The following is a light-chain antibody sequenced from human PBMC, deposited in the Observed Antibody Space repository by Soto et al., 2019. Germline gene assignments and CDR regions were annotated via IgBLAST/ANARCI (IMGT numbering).Light chain of an antibody. J-gene: IGLJ1*01. V-gene: IGLV2-14*03. Sequence: QSALTQPASVSGSPGQSITISCTGTSCDVGGYNYVSWYQHHPGKAPKLMIFDVSNRPSGVSNRFSGSKSGNTASLNISGIQPEDEADYYCSSYTTSNTRQIVFGTGTKVTVL. CDR2: DVS. CDR3: SSYTTSNTRQIV. CDR1: SCDVGGYNY.